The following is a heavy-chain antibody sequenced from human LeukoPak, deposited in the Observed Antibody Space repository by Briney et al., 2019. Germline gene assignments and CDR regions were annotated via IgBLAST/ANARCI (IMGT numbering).Heavy chain of an antibody. CDR1: GGSFSGYY. V-gene: IGHV4-34*11. D-gene: IGHD6-13*01. CDR2: FFYTGSA. CDR3: AREHLETSGYRSS. Sequence: SETLSLTCAVYGGSFSGYYWNWVRQPPAKGQGWDGYFFYTGSAYYKPSLKSRVTISVDTSKNQFSLKLSSVTAADTAVYYCAREHLETSGYRSSWGQGTLVTVSS. J-gene: IGHJ4*02.